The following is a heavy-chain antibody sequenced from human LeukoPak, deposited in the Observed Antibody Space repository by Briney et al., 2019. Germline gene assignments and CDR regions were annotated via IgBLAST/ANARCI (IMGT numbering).Heavy chain of an antibody. V-gene: IGHV4-39*07. Sequence: SETLSLTCTVSGGSISSSSYYWGWIRQPPGKGLEWIGSIYYSGSTYYNPSLKSRVTISVDTSKNQFSLKLSSVTAADTAVYYCARDCDYPYYYFDYWGQGTLVTVSS. CDR3: ARDCDYPYYYFDY. J-gene: IGHJ4*02. D-gene: IGHD4-17*01. CDR2: IYYSGST. CDR1: GGSISSSSYY.